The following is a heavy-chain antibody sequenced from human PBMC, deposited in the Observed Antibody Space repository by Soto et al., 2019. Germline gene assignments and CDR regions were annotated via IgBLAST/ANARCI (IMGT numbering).Heavy chain of an antibody. D-gene: IGHD2-15*01. J-gene: IGHJ5*02. V-gene: IGHV3-74*01. CDR2: INTDGSNT. CDR3: AREFCSGGNCYTYYFDP. Sequence: GGSLRLSCAASGLTFNRYWMHWVRHAPGKGLVWVSHINTDGSNTNYADSVKGRFTISRDNAKSTLFLQMNSLRDEDTAVHYCAREFCSGGNCYTYYFDPWGQGIPVT. CDR1: GLTFNRYW.